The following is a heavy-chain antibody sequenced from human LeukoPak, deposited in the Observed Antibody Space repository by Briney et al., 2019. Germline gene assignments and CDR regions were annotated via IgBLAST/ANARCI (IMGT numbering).Heavy chain of an antibody. Sequence: SQTLSLTCTVSGGSISSGDYYWSWIRQPPGKGLEWIGYIYYSGSTYYNPSLKSRVTISVDTSKNQFPLKLSSVTAADTAVYYCARGGSHDYGDYGNWFDPWGQGTLVTVSS. J-gene: IGHJ5*02. D-gene: IGHD4-17*01. CDR3: ARGGSHDYGDYGNWFDP. V-gene: IGHV4-30-4*01. CDR2: IYYSGST. CDR1: GGSISSGDYY.